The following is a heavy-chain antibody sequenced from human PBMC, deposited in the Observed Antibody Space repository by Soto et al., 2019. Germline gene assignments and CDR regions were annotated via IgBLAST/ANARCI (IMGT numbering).Heavy chain of an antibody. J-gene: IGHJ5*02. CDR2: INGAGSST. D-gene: IGHD1-1*01. CDR1: GITFSSNW. CDR3: ASNVAGTTDVKS. Sequence: PGGSLRLSCAASGITFSSNWMHWVRQAPGKGLVWVSRINGAGSSTNYADSVKGRFTISRDNAKNTLYLQMSSLRAEDTAVYYCASNVAGTTDVKSWGQGTLLTISS. V-gene: IGHV3-74*01.